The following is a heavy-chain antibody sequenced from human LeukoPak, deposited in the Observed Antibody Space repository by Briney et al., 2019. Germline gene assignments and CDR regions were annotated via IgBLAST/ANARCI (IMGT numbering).Heavy chain of an antibody. D-gene: IGHD5-18*01. J-gene: IGHJ4*02. V-gene: IGHV5-51*01. CDR3: AIPHMDTYGEFDY. CDR1: GYSFTSYW. CDR2: IYPGDSDP. Sequence: GESLKISCKASGYSFTSYWIGWVRQMPGKGLEWMGFIYPGDSDPRYSPSFQGQVTISADKSISTAYLQWSSLKASDTAMYYCAIPHMDTYGEFDYWGQGTLVTVSS.